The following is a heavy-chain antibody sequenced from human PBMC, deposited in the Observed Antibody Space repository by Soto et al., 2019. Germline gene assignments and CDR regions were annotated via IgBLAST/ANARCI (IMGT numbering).Heavy chain of an antibody. CDR1: GASISSSSYY. Sequence: SETLSLTCTVSGASISSSSYYWGWIRQPPGKGLEWIESISYTGSTYYNPSLRSRVTTSVDTSKNQFFLKLSSVTAADTAVYYCARTYYDFWSGYWRWFDPWGQGTLVTVSS. D-gene: IGHD3-3*01. J-gene: IGHJ5*02. CDR2: ISYTGST. CDR3: ARTYYDFWSGYWRWFDP. V-gene: IGHV4-39*01.